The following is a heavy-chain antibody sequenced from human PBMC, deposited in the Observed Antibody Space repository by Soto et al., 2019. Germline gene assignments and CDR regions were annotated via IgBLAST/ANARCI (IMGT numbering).Heavy chain of an antibody. Sequence: GGSLRLSCAASGFTLSSYWMSWVLQAPGKGLEWVANIKQDGSEKYYVDSVKGRFTISRDNAKNSLYLQMNSLRAEDTAVYYCARDLVGAWLPLGYYYMDVWGKGTTVTVSS. V-gene: IGHV3-7*01. CDR1: GFTLSSYW. CDR3: ARDLVGAWLPLGYYYMDV. J-gene: IGHJ6*03. CDR2: IKQDGSEK. D-gene: IGHD1-26*01.